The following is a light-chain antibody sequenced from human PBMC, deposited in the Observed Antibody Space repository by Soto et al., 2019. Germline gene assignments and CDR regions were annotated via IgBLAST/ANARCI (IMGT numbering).Light chain of an antibody. CDR3: QQSYSTPVT. J-gene: IGKJ5*01. CDR1: QSINSH. CDR2: GAS. V-gene: IGKV1-39*01. Sequence: DIQMTQSPSSLSASIGDRVTITCRASQSINSHLNWYQQKPGKAPNLLIFGASSLQTGVPSRFSGSGSGTEFTLTISSLQPEDFATYYCQQSYSTPVTFGQGTRLEIK.